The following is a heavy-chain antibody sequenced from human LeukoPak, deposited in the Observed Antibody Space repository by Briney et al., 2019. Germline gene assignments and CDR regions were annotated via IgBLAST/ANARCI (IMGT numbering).Heavy chain of an antibody. CDR3: ARGDGDYVYYLDY. CDR1: GGSISSGGYY. CDR2: IYYSGST. D-gene: IGHD4-17*01. V-gene: IGHV4-31*03. Sequence: SETLSLTCTVSGGSISSGGYYWSWIRQHPGKGLEWIGYIYYSGSTYYNPSLKSRLTISVDTSKNQFSLKLSSVTAADTAVYYCARGDGDYVYYLDYWGQGTLVTVSS. J-gene: IGHJ4*02.